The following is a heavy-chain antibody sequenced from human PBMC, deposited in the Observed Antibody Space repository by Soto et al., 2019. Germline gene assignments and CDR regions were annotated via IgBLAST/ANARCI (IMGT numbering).Heavy chain of an antibody. CDR1: GGSISSGGYY. CDR2: IYYSGST. D-gene: IGHD6-13*01. Sequence: QVQLQESGPGLVKPSQTLSLTCTVSGGSISSGGYYWSWIRQHPGKGLEWLGYIYYSGSTYYNPSLKSRVTISVDTSKNQFSLKLSSVTAADTAVYYCARESIAAVRFDPWGQGTLVTVSS. J-gene: IGHJ5*02. CDR3: ARESIAAVRFDP. V-gene: IGHV4-31*03.